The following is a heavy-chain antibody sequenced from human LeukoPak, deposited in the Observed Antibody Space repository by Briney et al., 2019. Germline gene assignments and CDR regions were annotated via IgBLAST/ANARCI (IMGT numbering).Heavy chain of an antibody. Sequence: GGSLRLSCAASGFTFSSYTMSWVRQAPGKGLEWVSAISHTSEYTYHADSVKGRFSISRDNSKNTLYLQMNSLRAEDTAMYYCAKGSSAGRPYYFDYWGQGTLVTVSS. V-gene: IGHV3-23*01. CDR2: ISHTSEYT. CDR1: GFTFSSYT. CDR3: AKGSSAGRPYYFDY. D-gene: IGHD3-10*01. J-gene: IGHJ4*02.